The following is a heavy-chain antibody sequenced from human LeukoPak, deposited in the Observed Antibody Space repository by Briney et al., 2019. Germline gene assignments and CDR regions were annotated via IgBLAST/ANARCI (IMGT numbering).Heavy chain of an antibody. D-gene: IGHD4-23*01. CDR2: IYSGGST. J-gene: IGHJ4*02. CDR1: GFTVSSNY. V-gene: IGHV3-53*01. CDR3: AKDPPGGNPPYYFDY. Sequence: PGGSLRLSCAASGFTVSSNYMSWVRQAPGKGLEWVSVIYSGGSTYYADSVKGRFTISRDNSKNTLYLQMNSLRVEDTAVYYCAKDPPGGNPPYYFDYWGQGTLVTVSS.